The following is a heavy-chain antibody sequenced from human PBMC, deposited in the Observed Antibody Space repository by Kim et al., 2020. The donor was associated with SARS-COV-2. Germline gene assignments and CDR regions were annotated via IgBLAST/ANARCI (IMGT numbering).Heavy chain of an antibody. J-gene: IGHJ4*02. V-gene: IGHV1-46*01. CDR3: ARDKARRWLQFAN. D-gene: IGHD5-12*01. Sequence: YAQKFQGRVTMTRDTSTSTVYMELSSLRSEDTAVYYCARDKARRWLQFANWGQGTLVTVSS.